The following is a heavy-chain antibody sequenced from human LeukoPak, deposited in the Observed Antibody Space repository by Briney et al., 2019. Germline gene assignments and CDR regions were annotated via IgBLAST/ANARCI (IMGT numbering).Heavy chain of an antibody. CDR1: GFTFSSYS. V-gene: IGHV3-23*01. CDR3: AKDTFWSASYYFDY. CDR2: ISGSGGST. Sequence: GGSLRLSCAASGFTFSSYSMNWVRQAPGKGLEWVSAISGSGGSTYYADSVKGRFTISRDNSKNTLYLQMNSLRAEDTAVYYCAKDTFWSASYYFDYWGQGTLVTVSS. J-gene: IGHJ4*02. D-gene: IGHD3-3*01.